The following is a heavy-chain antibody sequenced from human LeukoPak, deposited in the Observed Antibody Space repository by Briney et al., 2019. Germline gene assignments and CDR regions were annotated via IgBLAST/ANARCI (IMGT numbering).Heavy chain of an antibody. V-gene: IGHV4-34*01. CDR2: INHSGST. CDR3: ARGFRRYYDILTGYLNWFDP. D-gene: IGHD3-9*01. J-gene: IGHJ5*02. Sequence: PSETLSLTCAVYGGSFSGYYWSWIRQPPGKGLEWIGEINHSGSTNYNPSLKSRVTISVDTSKNQFSLKLSSVTAADTAVYYCARGFRRYYDILTGYLNWFDPWGQGTLVTVSS. CDR1: GGSFSGYY.